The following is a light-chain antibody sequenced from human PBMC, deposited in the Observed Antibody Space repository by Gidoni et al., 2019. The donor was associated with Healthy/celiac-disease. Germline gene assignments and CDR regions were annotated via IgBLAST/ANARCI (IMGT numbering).Light chain of an antibody. V-gene: IGLV3-19*01. CDR3: NSRDSSGNHLVV. Sequence: SSELTQDPAVSVALGQTVRITCQGDSLSSYYASWYQQKPGQAPVLVIYGKNNRPSGIPDRFSGSSSGNTASLTITGAPAEDEADYYCNSRDSSGNHLVVFGGGTKLTVL. CDR1: SLSSYY. CDR2: GKN. J-gene: IGLJ2*01.